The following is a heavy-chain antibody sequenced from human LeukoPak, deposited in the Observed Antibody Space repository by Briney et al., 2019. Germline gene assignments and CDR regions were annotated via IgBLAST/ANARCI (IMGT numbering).Heavy chain of an antibody. Sequence: GRSLRLYCAASGFTFSSYGMHWVRQAPGKGLEWVAVISYDGSNKYYADSVKGRFTISRDNSKNTLYLQMNSLRAEDTAVYYCARDWRGYFDYWGQGTLVTVSS. D-gene: IGHD3-3*01. V-gene: IGHV3-30*03. CDR3: ARDWRGYFDY. CDR1: GFTFSSYG. J-gene: IGHJ4*02. CDR2: ISYDGSNK.